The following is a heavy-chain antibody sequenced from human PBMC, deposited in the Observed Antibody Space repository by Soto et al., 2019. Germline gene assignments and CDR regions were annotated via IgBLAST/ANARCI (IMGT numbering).Heavy chain of an antibody. CDR2: IDPRDSYT. J-gene: IGHJ6*02. D-gene: IGHD1-26*01. Sequence: GESLKTPCKGSGYSFTSYWISWVRQRPGKGLEWMGRIDPRDSYTNYSPSFQGHVTISADKSISTAYLQWSGLKASDTAMYYCARHGVEFGIVGATTGYYYYGMDVWGQGTTVTVS. V-gene: IGHV5-10-1*01. CDR1: GYSFTSYW. CDR3: ARHGVEFGIVGATTGYYYYGMDV.